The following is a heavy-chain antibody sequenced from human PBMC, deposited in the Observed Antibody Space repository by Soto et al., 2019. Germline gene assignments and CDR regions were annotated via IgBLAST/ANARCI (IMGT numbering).Heavy chain of an antibody. Sequence: QVQLVQSGAEVKKPGASVKVSCKASGYTFTSYGISWVRQAPGQGLEWMGWISAYNGNTNYAQKLQGRVTMTTDTSTSTAYMELRSLRSDDTAVYYCARVAGWPHWRQQPENWFDPWGQGTLVTVSS. D-gene: IGHD1-1*01. J-gene: IGHJ5*02. CDR1: GYTFTSYG. CDR3: ARVAGWPHWRQQPENWFDP. V-gene: IGHV1-18*01. CDR2: ISAYNGNT.